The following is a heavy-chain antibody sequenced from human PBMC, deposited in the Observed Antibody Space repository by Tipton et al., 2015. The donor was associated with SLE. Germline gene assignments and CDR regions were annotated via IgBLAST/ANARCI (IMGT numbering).Heavy chain of an antibody. D-gene: IGHD5-24*01. Sequence: SLRLSCAASGFTFSSYWMHWVRQAPGKGLVWVSRINSDGSSTSYADSVKGRFTISRDNAKNTLYLQMNSLRAEDTAVYYCAREGYNYRAFDIWGQGTMVPVSS. CDR2: INSDGSST. CDR1: GFTFSSYW. J-gene: IGHJ3*02. CDR3: AREGYNYRAFDI. V-gene: IGHV3-74*01.